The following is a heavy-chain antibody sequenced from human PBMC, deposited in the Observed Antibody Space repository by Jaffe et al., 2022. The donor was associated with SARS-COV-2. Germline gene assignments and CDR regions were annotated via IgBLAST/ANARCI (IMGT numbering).Heavy chain of an antibody. Sequence: QVQLQESGPGLVKPSETLSLTCTVSGGSISSYYWSWIRQPPGKGLEWIGYIYYSGSTNYNPSLKSRVTISVDTSKNQFSLKLSSVTAADTAVYYCARDYDSSGYPDYWGQGTLVTVSS. CDR1: GGSISSYY. V-gene: IGHV4-59*01. CDR3: ARDYDSSGYPDY. CDR2: IYYSGST. D-gene: IGHD3-22*01. J-gene: IGHJ4*02.